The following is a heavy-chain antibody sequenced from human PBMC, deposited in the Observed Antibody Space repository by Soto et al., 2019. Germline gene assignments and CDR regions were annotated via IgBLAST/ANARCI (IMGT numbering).Heavy chain of an antibody. Sequence: PSETLSLTCTVSGGSINRYCWSWIRQPPGKGLEWIAYIFDSGNANYNPSLKSRVTISVDTSKNQFSLKLTFVTAADTAVYYCARHRRTTVAKFYFDNWGQGALVTVSS. J-gene: IGHJ4*02. D-gene: IGHD4-4*01. CDR1: GGSINRYC. V-gene: IGHV4-59*08. CDR2: IFDSGNA. CDR3: ARHRRTTVAKFYFDN.